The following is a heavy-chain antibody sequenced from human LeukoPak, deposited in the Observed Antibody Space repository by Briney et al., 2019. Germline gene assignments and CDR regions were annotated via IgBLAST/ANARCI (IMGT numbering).Heavy chain of an antibody. J-gene: IGHJ4*02. CDR3: ATTNDGGGYQWGDFFDF. V-gene: IGHV1-69*04. Sequence: AVTVSFKASGGTSNSHAISWVRQAPGQGLEWMGRIIPNLGTTNRAQNFQDRVTLTADKSTNTAYMELTSLTSDDTAVYYCATTNDGGGYQWGDFFDFWGQGTLVTVSS. D-gene: IGHD3-22*01. CDR2: IIPNLGTT. CDR1: GGTSNSHA.